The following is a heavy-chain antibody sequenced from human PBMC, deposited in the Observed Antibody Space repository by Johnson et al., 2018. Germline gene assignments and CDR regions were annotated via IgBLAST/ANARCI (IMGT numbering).Heavy chain of an antibody. CDR3: AGGRYFDFWGGYRALRYDAFDI. Sequence: VQLQESGGGLVQPGGSLRLSCAASGFTFSSYSMNWVRQAPGKGLEWVSYISSSSTTIYYADSVKGRLTISRDNAKNSLYLQMNSLRDEDTAVYYFAGGRYFDFWGGYRALRYDAFDIWGQGTMVTVSS. CDR1: GFTFSSYS. V-gene: IGHV3-48*02. CDR2: ISSSSTTI. J-gene: IGHJ3*02. D-gene: IGHD3-3*01.